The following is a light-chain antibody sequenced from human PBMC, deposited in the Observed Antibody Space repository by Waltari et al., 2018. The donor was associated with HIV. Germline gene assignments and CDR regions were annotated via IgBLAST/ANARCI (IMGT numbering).Light chain of an antibody. CDR1: QSVGSS. J-gene: IGKJ2*01. V-gene: IGKV3-15*01. CDR2: GAS. Sequence: EIVMTQSPATLSVSPGERATLSCRASQSVGSSLAWYQQKPCQAPRLLMYGASTRATGVPARFSGSGSGTEFTLTISILQSEDFAVYYCQQYNNWPLYTFGRGTKLEIK. CDR3: QQYNNWPLYT.